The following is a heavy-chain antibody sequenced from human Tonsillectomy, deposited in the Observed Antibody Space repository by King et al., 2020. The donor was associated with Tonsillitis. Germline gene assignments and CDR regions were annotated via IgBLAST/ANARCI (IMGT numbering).Heavy chain of an antibody. CDR3: ARDELEEGDFDY. D-gene: IGHD3-3*01. CDR2: ISCDETNK. CDR1: GFTFSEYA. V-gene: IGHV3-30*04. J-gene: IGHJ4*02. Sequence: VQLVESGGGVVQPGRSLRLSCAASGFTFSEYAMHWVRQAPGKGLEWVTIISCDETNKYYAGSVKGRFTISRDNSKNTLYLQMNSLRAEDTGVYFCARDELEEGDFDYCGEGDLGTV.